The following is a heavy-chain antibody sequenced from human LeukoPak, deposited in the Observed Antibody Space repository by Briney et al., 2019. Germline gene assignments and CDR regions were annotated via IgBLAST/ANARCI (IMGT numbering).Heavy chain of an antibody. V-gene: IGHV3-23*01. D-gene: IGHD6-13*01. CDR2: ISDSGGSK. CDR3: AKDAAGSSWPYYFDY. Sequence: PGGSLRLSCAASGFTFSSYTMSWVRQAPGKGLEWVSGISDSGGSKYYADSVKGRFTISRDNSKNTVYLQMNSLRAEDTAVYYCAKDAAGSSWPYYFDYWGQGTLVTVSS. CDR1: GFTFSSYT. J-gene: IGHJ4*02.